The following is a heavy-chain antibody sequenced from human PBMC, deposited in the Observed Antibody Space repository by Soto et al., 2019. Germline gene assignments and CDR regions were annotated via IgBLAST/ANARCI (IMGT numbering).Heavy chain of an antibody. V-gene: IGHV1-8*01. D-gene: IGHD1-26*01. CDR3: AGEKVGTTGIDF. CDR1: GYTFTGYD. CDR2: MNPNSGNT. J-gene: IGHJ4*02. Sequence: QAQLVQSGAEVKKPGASVKVSCKASGYTFTGYDINWVRQATGQGLEWMGWMNPNSGNTGYAQNFQGRVTLTRDNSITTAYMELTSLREGDSAVYYCAGEKVGTTGIDFWGQGTLVTVSS.